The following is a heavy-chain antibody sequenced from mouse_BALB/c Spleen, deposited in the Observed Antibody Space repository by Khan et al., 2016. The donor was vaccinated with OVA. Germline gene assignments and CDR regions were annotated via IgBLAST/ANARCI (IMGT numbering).Heavy chain of an antibody. Sequence: QVQLQQSGPELVKPGALVKISCKASGYTFKSYDLNWVRQRHGQGLEGIGWIYPGAGSTAYNEKFKGKATLTADKSSSTAYMQLSSLTSENSAVYFCARDGLLWVAMDYWGQGTSVTVSS. D-gene: IGHD1-1*02. CDR2: IYPGAGST. CDR3: ARDGLLWVAMDY. V-gene: IGHV1S56*01. J-gene: IGHJ4*01. CDR1: GYTFKSYD.